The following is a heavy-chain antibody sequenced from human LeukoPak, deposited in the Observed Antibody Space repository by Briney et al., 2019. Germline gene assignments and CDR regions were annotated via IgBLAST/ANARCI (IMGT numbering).Heavy chain of an antibody. Sequence: ASVKVSCKASGYTFTSYAMHWVRQAPGQRLEWMGWVNAGNGNTKYSQKFQGRVTTTRDTSASTAYMELSSLRSEDTAVYYCARGRAWLSANWFDPWGQGTLVTVSS. CDR3: ARGRAWLSANWFDP. D-gene: IGHD3-22*01. J-gene: IGHJ5*02. V-gene: IGHV1-3*01. CDR1: GYTFTSYA. CDR2: VNAGNGNT.